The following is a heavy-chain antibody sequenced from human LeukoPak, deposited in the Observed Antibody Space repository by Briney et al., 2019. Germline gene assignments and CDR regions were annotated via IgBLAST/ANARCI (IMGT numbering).Heavy chain of an antibody. D-gene: IGHD3-10*01. V-gene: IGHV1-46*01. CDR1: GYTFTSYY. CDR3: ARGGGFYGSGSYYCDY. Sequence: ASVKVSCKASGYTFTSYYIHWVRQAPGQGLEWMGLINANGGSTSYAQKFQGRVTMTRDTSTSTVYMELSSLRSEDTAVYYCARGGGFYGSGSYYCDYWGQGTLVTVSS. J-gene: IGHJ4*02. CDR2: INANGGST.